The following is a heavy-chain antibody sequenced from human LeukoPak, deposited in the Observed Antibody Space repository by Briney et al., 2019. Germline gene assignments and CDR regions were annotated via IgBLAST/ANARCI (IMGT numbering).Heavy chain of an antibody. J-gene: IGHJ6*02. CDR2: VNRDGSET. Sequence: GGSLRLSCAASGFALSSHWMTWGRQVPGRGPEWVANVNRDGSETYYLDSVKGRFTISKDNAKNSLYLQMNSLRAEDTALYHCARNNGMDVWGQGTTVIVSS. V-gene: IGHV3-7*03. CDR3: ARNNGMDV. CDR1: GFALSSHW.